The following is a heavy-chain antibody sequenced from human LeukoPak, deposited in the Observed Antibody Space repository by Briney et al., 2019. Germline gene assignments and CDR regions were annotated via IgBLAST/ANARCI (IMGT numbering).Heavy chain of an antibody. V-gene: IGHV4-59*01. CDR3: VRSGIAADYFDY. CDR2: IYYSGST. Sequence: SETLSLTCIVSGGSISSYYWSWIRQPPGKGLEWIGYIYYSGSTNYNPSLKSRVTISVDTSKNQFSLKLSSVTAADTAVYYCVRSGIAADYFDYWGQGTLVTVSS. D-gene: IGHD6-13*01. J-gene: IGHJ4*02. CDR1: GGSISSYY.